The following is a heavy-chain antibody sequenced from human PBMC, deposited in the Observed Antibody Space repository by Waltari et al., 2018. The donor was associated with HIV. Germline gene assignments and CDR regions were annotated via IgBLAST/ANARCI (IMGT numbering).Heavy chain of an antibody. CDR3: VALRTVTGTIDK. Sequence: QLQLQESGPALVKPSETLSLTCTVSTGYITQSSYWGWVRQFPGTGLAWIGSIYSNGVSHHAPSLKSRVSLSVDMSKTQFSLTLTAVTAADTSRYFCVALRTVTGTIDKWGQGTLVTVS. CDR1: TGYITQSSY. V-gene: IGHV4-39*01. CDR2: IYSNGVS. D-gene: IGHD6-19*01. J-gene: IGHJ4*02.